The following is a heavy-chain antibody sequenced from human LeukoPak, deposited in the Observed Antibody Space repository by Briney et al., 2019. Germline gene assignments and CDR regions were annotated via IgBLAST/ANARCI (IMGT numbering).Heavy chain of an antibody. D-gene: IGHD2-2*01. CDR3: ARDTKYAFDN. V-gene: IGHV3-48*01. J-gene: IGHJ4*02. Sequence: PGGSLRLSCAASGFTFSDYSMNWVRQAPGKGLEWISYVGNGSGNTNYADSVKGRFTISGDNAKNSLYLQMNSLRVEDTAVYYCARDTKYAFDNWGPGNLVTVSS. CDR1: GFTFSDYS. CDR2: VGNGSGNT.